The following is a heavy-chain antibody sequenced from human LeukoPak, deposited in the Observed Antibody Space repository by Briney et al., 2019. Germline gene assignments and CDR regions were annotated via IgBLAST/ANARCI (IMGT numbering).Heavy chain of an antibody. V-gene: IGHV4-34*01. CDR2: INHSGST. CDR3: ARAFTMAYDY. Sequence: PSETLSLTCAVYGGSFSGHYWSWIRQPPGKGLEWIGEINHSGSTNYNPSLKSRVTISVDTSKNQFSLKLSSVTAADTAVYYCARAFTMAYDYWGQGTLVTVSS. CDR1: GGSFSGHY. D-gene: IGHD3-10*01. J-gene: IGHJ4*02.